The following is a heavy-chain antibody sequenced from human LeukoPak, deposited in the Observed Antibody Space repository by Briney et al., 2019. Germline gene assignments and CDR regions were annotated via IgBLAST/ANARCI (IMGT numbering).Heavy chain of an antibody. CDR1: GGSFSGYY. V-gene: IGHV4-34*01. D-gene: IGHD1-14*01. CDR2: INHSGST. CDR3: ARGNRTGDEPYFDY. Sequence: SETLSLTCAVYGGSFSGYYWSGIRQPRGKGLEGMGEINHSGSTNYNPSLQSRVTISVDTSKTPFSLKLSSVTAADTAVYYCARGNRTGDEPYFDYWGQGTLVTVSS. J-gene: IGHJ4*02.